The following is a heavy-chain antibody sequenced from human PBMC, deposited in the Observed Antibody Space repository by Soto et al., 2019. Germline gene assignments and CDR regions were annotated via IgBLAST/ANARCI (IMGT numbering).Heavy chain of an antibody. D-gene: IGHD3-3*01. CDR2: ISACNGNT. CDR1: GYTFTSYG. V-gene: IGHV1-18*01. CDR3: ARDSPEVRFLEWLSQSADYYYGMDV. Sequence: GASVKVSCKASGYTFTSYGISWVRQAPGQGLEWMGWISACNGNTNYAQKLQGRVTMTTDTSTSTAYMELRSLRSDDTAVYYCARDSPEVRFLEWLSQSADYYYGMDVWGQGTTVTVSS. J-gene: IGHJ6*02.